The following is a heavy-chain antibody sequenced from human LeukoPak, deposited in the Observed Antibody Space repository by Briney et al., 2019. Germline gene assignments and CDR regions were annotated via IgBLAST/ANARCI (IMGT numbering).Heavy chain of an antibody. CDR1: GFTFSSYT. Sequence: PGGSLRLSCTASGFTFSSYTMSWVRQAPGKGLEWVAYIKKTGIETYYLDSVKGRFTITRDNNRNSLFLQMYSLRAEDTAVYFCARENGYCSGSDCYSYFDSWGQGTLVTVSS. J-gene: IGHJ4*02. CDR3: ARENGYCSGSDCYSYFDS. D-gene: IGHD2-15*01. V-gene: IGHV3-7*01. CDR2: IKKTGIET.